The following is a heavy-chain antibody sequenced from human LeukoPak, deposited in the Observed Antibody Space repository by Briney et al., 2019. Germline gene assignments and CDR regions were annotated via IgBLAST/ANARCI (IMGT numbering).Heavy chain of an antibody. CDR1: GYTFPSYF. CDR3: ARSSGSYSKSFGY. V-gene: IGHV1-46*01. J-gene: IGHJ4*02. Sequence: ATVKVSCKASGYTFPSYFMHWVRQAPGQGLEWMGIINPTGGSTTYAQKFQGRVTMTRDTSISTAYMELSRLRSDDTAVYYCARSSGSYSKSFGYWGQGTLVTVSS. D-gene: IGHD3-10*01. CDR2: INPTGGST.